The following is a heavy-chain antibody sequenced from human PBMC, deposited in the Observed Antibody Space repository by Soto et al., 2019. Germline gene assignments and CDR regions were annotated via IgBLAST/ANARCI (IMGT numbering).Heavy chain of an antibody. D-gene: IGHD6-19*01. CDR1: VGSFSGHY. CDR2: ISHSGST. Sequence: PSETLSLTCAVYVGSFSGHYWSWIRQPPGKGLEWIGEISHSGSTNYNPSLKSRVTISVDMSKNQFSLKLSSVTAADTAVYYCGRGWISIVVAGTNLDYWGQGILVTVSS. V-gene: IGHV4-34*01. J-gene: IGHJ4*02. CDR3: GRGWISIVVAGTNLDY.